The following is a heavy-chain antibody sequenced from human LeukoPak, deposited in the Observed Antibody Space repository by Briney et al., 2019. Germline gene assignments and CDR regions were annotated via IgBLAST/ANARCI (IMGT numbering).Heavy chain of an antibody. J-gene: IGHJ4*02. Sequence: GGSLRLSCAGTGFTFSDAWMSWVRQAPGKGLEWVGRIKSKRGGGTTDYAAPVKGRFTISRDDSKNTLYPQMDSLKTEDTAAYYCVHDGDFEGRFDHWGQGTLVTVSS. V-gene: IGHV3-15*01. CDR2: IKSKRGGGTT. D-gene: IGHD4-17*01. CDR1: GFTFSDAW. CDR3: VHDGDFEGRFDH.